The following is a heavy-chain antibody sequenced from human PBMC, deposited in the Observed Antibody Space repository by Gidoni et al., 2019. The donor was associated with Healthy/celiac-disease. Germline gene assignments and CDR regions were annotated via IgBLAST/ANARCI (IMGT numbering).Heavy chain of an antibody. CDR3: ARDQGGSGWYGGGYGMDV. V-gene: IGHV4-38-2*02. D-gene: IGHD6-19*01. J-gene: IGHJ6*02. CDR1: GYSISSGYY. CDR2: IYHSGST. Sequence: QVQLQESGPGLVKPSETLSLTCTVSGYSISSGYYWGWIRQPPGKGLGWIGSIYHSGSTYYNPSLKSRVTISVDTSKNQFSLKLSSVTAADTAVYYCARDQGGSGWYGGGYGMDVWGQGTTVTVSS.